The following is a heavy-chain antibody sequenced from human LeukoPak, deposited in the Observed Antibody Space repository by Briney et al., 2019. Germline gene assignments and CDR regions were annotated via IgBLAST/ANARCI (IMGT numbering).Heavy chain of an antibody. D-gene: IGHD6-19*01. Sequence: GGSLRLSCVASGFTFSSYAMHWVRQAPGKGLEWVALVSYDGSNKYYADSVKGRFTISRDNSKNTLYLQMNSLRAEDTAVYYCARGGVYSSGSYYLYYFDYWGQGTLVTVSS. CDR2: VSYDGSNK. CDR1: GFTFSSYA. J-gene: IGHJ4*02. CDR3: ARGGVYSSGSYYLYYFDY. V-gene: IGHV3-30-3*01.